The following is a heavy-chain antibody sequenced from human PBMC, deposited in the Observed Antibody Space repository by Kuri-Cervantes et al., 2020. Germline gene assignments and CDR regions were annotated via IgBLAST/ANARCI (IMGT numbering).Heavy chain of an antibody. J-gene: IGHJ4*02. CDR1: GFTFDDYA. CDR2: ISWNSGSI. Sequence: SLKISCAASGFTFDDYAMHWVRQAPGKGLEWVSGISWNSGSIGYADSVKGRFAISRDNSENTLYLQMNSLRAEDTAVYYCASGERRGTFDYWGQGTLVTVSS. D-gene: IGHD1-26*01. CDR3: ASGERRGTFDY. V-gene: IGHV3-9*01.